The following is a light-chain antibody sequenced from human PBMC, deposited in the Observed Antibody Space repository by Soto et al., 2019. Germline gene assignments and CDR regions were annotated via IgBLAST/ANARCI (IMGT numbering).Light chain of an antibody. CDR2: ELS. V-gene: IGLV2-14*01. CDR3: SSYRTGSRV. Sequence: QSALTQPASVSGSPGQSITISCTGTSSDVGGYKFVSWYQQHPGKAPKLMIYELSNRPSGVSNRFSGSRSGNTASLTISGLQAEDEADYYCSSYRTGSRVFGGGTKLTVL. CDR1: SSDVGGYKF. J-gene: IGLJ2*01.